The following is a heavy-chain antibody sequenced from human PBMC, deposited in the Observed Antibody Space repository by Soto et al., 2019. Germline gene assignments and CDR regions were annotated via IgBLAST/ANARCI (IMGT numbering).Heavy chain of an antibody. CDR3: ARGNEYGGNFDY. D-gene: IGHD2-15*01. Sequence: QVQLVQSGAEVKKPGASVKVSCKASGYTFTSYDINWVRQATGQGLESMGWMNPNSGNTGYAQKFQGTVTMTGNTSISTAYMELSSLRSEDTAVYYCARGNEYGGNFDYWGQGTLVTVSS. V-gene: IGHV1-8*01. CDR1: GYTFTSYD. J-gene: IGHJ4*02. CDR2: MNPNSGNT.